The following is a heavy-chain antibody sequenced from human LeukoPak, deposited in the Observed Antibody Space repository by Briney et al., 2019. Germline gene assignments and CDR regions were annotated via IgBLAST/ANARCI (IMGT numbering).Heavy chain of an antibody. Sequence: QTGGSLRLSCAASGFTFSSYAMSWVRQAPEKGLERVSTISGSGGGTYYADSVKGRFTISRDDSKNTLYLQMNSLRAEDTAVYYCVKDLGRYRNNCFDYWGQGTLVTVSS. V-gene: IGHV3-23*01. D-gene: IGHD1-26*01. CDR3: VKDLGRYRNNCFDY. CDR2: ISGSGGGT. CDR1: GFTFSSYA. J-gene: IGHJ4*02.